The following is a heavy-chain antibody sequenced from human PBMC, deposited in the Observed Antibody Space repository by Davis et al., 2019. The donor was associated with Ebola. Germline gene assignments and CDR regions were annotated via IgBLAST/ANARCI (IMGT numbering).Heavy chain of an antibody. CDR1: GGSFSGYY. V-gene: IGHV4-34*01. Sequence: MPSETLSLTCAVYGGSFSGYYWSWIRQPPGKGLEWIGEINHSGSTNHNPSLKSRVTISVDTSKNQFSLKLSSLTAADTAVYYCASPNSSGYLAFDIWGQGTMVTVSS. CDR2: INHSGST. J-gene: IGHJ3*02. D-gene: IGHD3-22*01. CDR3: ASPNSSGYLAFDI.